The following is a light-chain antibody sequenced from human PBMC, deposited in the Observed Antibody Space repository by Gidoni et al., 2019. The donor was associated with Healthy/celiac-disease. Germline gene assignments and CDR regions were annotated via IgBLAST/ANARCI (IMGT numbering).Light chain of an antibody. CDR3: QQYDNPPGYT. CDR1: QDISNY. V-gene: IGKV1-33*01. CDR2: AAS. Sequence: DIQMTQSPSSLSASVGDRVTITCQASQDISNYLNWYQQKPGKAPKLLIYAASNLEKGVPSRFSGSGSGTDFTFTISSLQPEDIATYYCQQYDNPPGYTFGQGTKLEIK. J-gene: IGKJ2*01.